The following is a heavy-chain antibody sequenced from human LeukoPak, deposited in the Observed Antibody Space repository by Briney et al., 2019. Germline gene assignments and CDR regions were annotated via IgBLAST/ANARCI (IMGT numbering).Heavy chain of an antibody. Sequence: GGSLRLSCAASGFAFSDYWMTWVRQAPGKGLEWVSTISGGGGSTYYADSVKGRFTISRDNSKNTLYLQVNSLRAEDTAVYYCAKGGKWDVTPFDYWGQGTLVTVSS. CDR3: AKGGKWDVTPFDY. CDR1: GFAFSDYW. CDR2: ISGGGGST. J-gene: IGHJ4*02. V-gene: IGHV3-23*01. D-gene: IGHD1-26*01.